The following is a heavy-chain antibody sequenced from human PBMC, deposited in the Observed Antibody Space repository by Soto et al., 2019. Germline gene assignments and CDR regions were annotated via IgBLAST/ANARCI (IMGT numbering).Heavy chain of an antibody. CDR2: IHSDGSST. V-gene: IGHV3-74*01. CDR3: ARGDRGAFDH. D-gene: IGHD1-26*01. Sequence: EVQLVESGGGLVRPGGSLRLSCAASGFTFSYYWMHWGRHAPGKGLVWVSRIHSDGSSTTYADFVKGRFIISRDNARNTVDLQMNSVRVEDTAVYYCARGDRGAFDHWGHGTVCPVS. CDR1: GFTFSYYW. J-gene: IGHJ3*01.